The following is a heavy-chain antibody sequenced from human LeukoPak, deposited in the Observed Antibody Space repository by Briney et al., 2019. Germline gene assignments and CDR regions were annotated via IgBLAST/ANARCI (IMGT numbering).Heavy chain of an antibody. Sequence: ASVKVSCKASGYTFTSYYMHWVRQATGQGLEWMGWMNPNSGNTGYAQKFQGRVTMTRNTSISTAYMELSSLRSEDTAVYYCARAGYSYGFGDFDYWGQGTLVTVSS. D-gene: IGHD5-18*01. CDR3: ARAGYSYGFGDFDY. CDR1: GYTFTSYY. CDR2: MNPNSGNT. J-gene: IGHJ4*02. V-gene: IGHV1-8*02.